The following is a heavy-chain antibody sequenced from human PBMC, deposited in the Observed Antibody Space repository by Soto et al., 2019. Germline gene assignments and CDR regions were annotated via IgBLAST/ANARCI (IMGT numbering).Heavy chain of an antibody. J-gene: IGHJ6*03. V-gene: IGHV1-24*01. D-gene: IGHD4-17*01. CDR1: GYTLTELS. Sequence: ASVKVSFKVSGYTLTELSMHWVRQAPGKGLEWMGGFDPEDGETIYAQKFQGRVTMTEDTSTDTAYMELSSLRSEDTAVYYCATADHYGDYVDYYYYYMDVWGKGTTVTVSS. CDR2: FDPEDGET. CDR3: ATADHYGDYVDYYYYYMDV.